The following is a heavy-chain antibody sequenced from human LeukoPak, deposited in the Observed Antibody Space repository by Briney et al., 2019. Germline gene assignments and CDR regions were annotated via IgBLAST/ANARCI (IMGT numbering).Heavy chain of an antibody. CDR1: EFSVGSNY. Sequence: GGSLRLSCAASEFSVGSNYMTWVRQAPGKGLEWVAVISYDGSKKYYADSVKGRFTISRDNAKNSLYLQMNSLRAEDTAVYYCARGVNYPTGYCSSTSCYSSPYYFDYWGQGTLVTVSS. J-gene: IGHJ4*02. CDR3: ARGVNYPTGYCSSTSCYSSPYYFDY. D-gene: IGHD2-2*01. CDR2: ISYDGSKK. V-gene: IGHV3-30*03.